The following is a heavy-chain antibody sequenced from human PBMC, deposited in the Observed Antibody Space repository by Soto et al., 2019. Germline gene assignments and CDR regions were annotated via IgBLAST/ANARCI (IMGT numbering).Heavy chain of an antibody. D-gene: IGHD3-10*01. V-gene: IGHV5-51*01. CDR1: GYSFSTYW. Sequence: PXXSLKISFKGSGYSFSTYWISWVLQMPGKGLEWMGIIYPGDSDTRYSPSFQGQVTISADKSISTAYLQWSSLKASDTAMYYCARRDGSGSYVIYSAFDIWGQGTMVTVSS. CDR2: IYPGDSDT. J-gene: IGHJ3*02. CDR3: ARRDGSGSYVIYSAFDI.